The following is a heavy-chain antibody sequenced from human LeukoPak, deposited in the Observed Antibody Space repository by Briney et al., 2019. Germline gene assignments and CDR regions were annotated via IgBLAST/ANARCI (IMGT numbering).Heavy chain of an antibody. D-gene: IGHD6-13*01. CDR3: AREGSPRIAAAFAEYFQH. Sequence: GASVKVSCKASGYTFTSYDINWVRQAPGQGLEWMGRIIPILGIANYAQKFQGRVTITADKSTSTAYMELSSLRSEDTAVYYCAREGSPRIAAAFAEYFQHWGQGTLVTVSS. V-gene: IGHV1-69*04. CDR1: GYTFTSYD. J-gene: IGHJ1*01. CDR2: IIPILGIA.